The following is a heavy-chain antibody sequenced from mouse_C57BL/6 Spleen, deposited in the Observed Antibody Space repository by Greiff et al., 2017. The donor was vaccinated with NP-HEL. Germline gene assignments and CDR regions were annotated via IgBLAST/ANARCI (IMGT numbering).Heavy chain of an antibody. J-gene: IGHJ1*03. V-gene: IGHV5-17*01. Sequence: DVMLVESGGGLVKPGGSLKLSCAASGFTFSDYGMHWVRQAPEKGLEWVAYISSGSSTIYYADTVKGRFTISRDNAKNTLFLQMTSLRSEDTAMDYCARGPTVVNWYFDVWGTGTTVTVSS. CDR3: ARGPTVVNWYFDV. CDR2: ISSGSSTI. CDR1: GFTFSDYG. D-gene: IGHD1-1*01.